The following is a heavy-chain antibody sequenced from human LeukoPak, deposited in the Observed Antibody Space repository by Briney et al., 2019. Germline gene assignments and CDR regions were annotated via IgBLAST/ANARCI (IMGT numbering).Heavy chain of an antibody. CDR3: ARLRGGGRNYFDY. CDR2: INPNSGGT. V-gene: IGHV1-2*02. D-gene: IGHD2-15*01. J-gene: IGHJ4*02. Sequence: ASVKVSCKASGYTFTGYYMHWVRQAPGQGLEWMGWINPNSGGTNYAQKFQGRVTMTRDTSTSTAYMELSRLRSDDTAVYYCARLRGGGRNYFDYWGQGTLVTVSS. CDR1: GYTFTGYY.